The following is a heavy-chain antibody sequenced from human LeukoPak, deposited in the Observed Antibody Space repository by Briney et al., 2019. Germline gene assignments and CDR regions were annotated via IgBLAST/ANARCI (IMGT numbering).Heavy chain of an antibody. CDR2: IRSKAYGGTT. CDR3: TRTYYYDSSDAFDI. Sequence: PGGSLRLSCTASGFTFGDYAMSWFRQAPGKGLEWVGFIRSKAYGGTTEYAASVKGGFTISRDDSKSIAYLQMNSLKTEDTAVYYCTRTYYYDSSDAFDIWGQGTMVTVSS. CDR1: GFTFGDYA. D-gene: IGHD3-22*01. J-gene: IGHJ3*02. V-gene: IGHV3-49*03.